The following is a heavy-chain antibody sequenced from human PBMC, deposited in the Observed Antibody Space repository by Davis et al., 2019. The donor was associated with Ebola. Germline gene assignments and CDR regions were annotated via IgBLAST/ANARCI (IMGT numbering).Heavy chain of an antibody. V-gene: IGHV3-49*03. CDR2: IRSKAYGGTT. CDR3: TRDLNSGSDYYYYYMDV. D-gene: IGHD6-19*01. CDR1: GFTFGDYA. J-gene: IGHJ6*03. Sequence: PGGSLRLSCTASGFTFGDYAMSWFRQAPGKGLEWVGFIRSKAYGGTTEYAASVKGRFTISRHDSKSIAYLQMNSLKTEDTAVYYCTRDLNSGSDYYYYYMDVWGKGTTVTVSS.